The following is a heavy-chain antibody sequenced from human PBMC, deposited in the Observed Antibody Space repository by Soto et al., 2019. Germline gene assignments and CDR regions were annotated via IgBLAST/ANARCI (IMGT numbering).Heavy chain of an antibody. D-gene: IGHD6-13*01. Sequence: ASVKVSCKASGGTFSSYAISWVRQAPGQGLEWMGGIIPIFGTANYAQKFQGRVTITADESTSTAYMELSSLRSEDTAVYYCARGPLEQQLVMIDWFDPWGQGTLVTVSS. CDR2: IIPIFGTA. CDR3: ARGPLEQQLVMIDWFDP. J-gene: IGHJ5*02. V-gene: IGHV1-69*13. CDR1: GGTFSSYA.